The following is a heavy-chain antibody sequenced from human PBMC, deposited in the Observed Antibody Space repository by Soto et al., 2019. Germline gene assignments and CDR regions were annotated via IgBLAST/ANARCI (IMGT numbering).Heavy chain of an antibody. CDR2: SNHSGST. D-gene: IGHD3-10*01. CDR1: GGSFSGYY. Sequence: SETLSLTCAVYGGSFSGYYWSWIRQPPGKGLEWIGESNHSGSTNYNPSLKSRVTISVDTSKNQFSLKLSSVTAADTAVYYCARGRRITMLRGGIASWFDPWGQGTLVTVSS. V-gene: IGHV4-34*01. CDR3: ARGRRITMLRGGIASWFDP. J-gene: IGHJ5*02.